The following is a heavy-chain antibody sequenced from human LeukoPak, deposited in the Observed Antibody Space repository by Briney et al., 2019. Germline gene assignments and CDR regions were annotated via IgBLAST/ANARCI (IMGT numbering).Heavy chain of an antibody. CDR3: ARESDWLLIDY. CDR1: GFTFSSYW. CDR2: IKQDGSEK. D-gene: IGHD3-9*01. Sequence: GGSLRLSCGVSGFTFSSYWMSWVRQAPGKGLEWVANIKQDGSEKYYVDSVKGRFTISRDNAKNSLYLQMNSLRAEDTAVYYCARESDWLLIDYWGQGTLVTVSS. J-gene: IGHJ4*02. V-gene: IGHV3-7*04.